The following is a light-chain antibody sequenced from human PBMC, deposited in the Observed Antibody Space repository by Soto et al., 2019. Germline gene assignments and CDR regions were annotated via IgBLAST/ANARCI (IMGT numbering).Light chain of an antibody. CDR2: TDS. V-gene: IGLV1-44*01. Sequence: QSVLAQPPSASGTPGQRVTISCSGSSSNIGSNAVNWYQHLPGTAPKLLIFTDSRRPSGVPDRFSGSRSGTSASLAISGLQSEDEADYYCASWDGSLIGHVFGTGTKLTVL. J-gene: IGLJ1*01. CDR3: ASWDGSLIGHV. CDR1: SSNIGSNA.